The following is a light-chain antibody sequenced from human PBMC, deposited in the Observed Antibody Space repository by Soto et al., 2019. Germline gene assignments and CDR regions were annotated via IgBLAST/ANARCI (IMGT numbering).Light chain of an antibody. CDR2: DDS. V-gene: IGLV3-21*02. CDR1: NIGPRK. J-gene: IGLJ1*01. Sequence: SYELSQPPSVSLAPGQTARISCGGANIGPRKVHWYQQKPGQAPVLIVYDDSGRPSGIPERFSGSNSGNTVTLTISRVEAGDEADYYCQVWNSFSDHPYVFGSGTKVTVL. CDR3: QVWNSFSDHPYV.